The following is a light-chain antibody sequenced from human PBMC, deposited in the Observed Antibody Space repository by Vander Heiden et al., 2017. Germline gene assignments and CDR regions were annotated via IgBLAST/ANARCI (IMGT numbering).Light chain of an antibody. J-gene: IGLJ2*01. CDR3: QVWDSRSELVV. Sequence: SYVLTPPPSVSVAAGQTARITCGINNIRSRSVHWYQQKPGQAPVMVVYDDSDRPSGIPGRFSGSNSGNTATLTISWVEAGDEADYYCQVWDSRSELVVFGGGTKLTVL. CDR1: NIRSRS. V-gene: IGLV3-21*02. CDR2: DDS.